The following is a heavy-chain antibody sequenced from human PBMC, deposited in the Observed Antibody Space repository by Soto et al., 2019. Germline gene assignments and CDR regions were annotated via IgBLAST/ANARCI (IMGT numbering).Heavy chain of an antibody. CDR1: GLSVSTSGVG. V-gene: IGHV2-5*02. J-gene: IGHJ4*02. D-gene: IGHD6-13*01. CDR3: VHRLTSSWGNSWYK. CDR2: IYWDDDK. Sequence: SGPTLVNPTPTLTLTCAFSGLSVSTSGVGVGWIRQPPGKAPEWLAYIYWDDDKGYSPSLKNRLTITKDTSKNQVVLTMANMDPLDTATYYCVHRLTSSWGNSWYKWGQGALVTVSS.